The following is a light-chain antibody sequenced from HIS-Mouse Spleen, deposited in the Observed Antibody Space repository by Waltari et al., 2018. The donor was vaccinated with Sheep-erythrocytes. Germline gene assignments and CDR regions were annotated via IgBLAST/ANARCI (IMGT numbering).Light chain of an antibody. J-gene: IGLJ3*02. CDR2: DGS. Sequence: QSALTQPASVSGSPGQSITISCTGTSSDVGRYTLVSWYQPHPGKAPKLMIYDGSKRPSGVSNRFSGSKSGNTASLTISGLQAEDEADYYCCSYAGSSTPWVFGGGTKLTVL. V-gene: IGLV2-23*01. CDR3: CSYAGSSTPWV. CDR1: SSDVGRYTL.